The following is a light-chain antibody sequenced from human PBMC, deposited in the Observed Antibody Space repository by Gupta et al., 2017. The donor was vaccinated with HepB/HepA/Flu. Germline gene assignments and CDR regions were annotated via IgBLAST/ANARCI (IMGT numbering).Light chain of an antibody. CDR1: SSDVGGYNY. CDR2: DVS. V-gene: IGLV2-14*01. Sequence: QSALPQSAHVPGSHRLSITPSCIGTSSDVGGYNYVSWYQQHPGNAAKLMIYDVSNRPTGVSNRFSGSKSGNTASLTISGLQAEDEADYYRSSYTSSSTLVVFGGGTKLTVL. J-gene: IGLJ2*01. CDR3: SSYTSSSTLVV.